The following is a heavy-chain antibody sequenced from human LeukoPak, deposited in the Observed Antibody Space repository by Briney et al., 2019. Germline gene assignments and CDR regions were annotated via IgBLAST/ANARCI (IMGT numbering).Heavy chain of an antibody. Sequence: SGGSLRLSCAASGFTFSSSAMSWVRQAPGKGLEWVSVINHGDDSRYYADSVKGRFTISRDDSKNTVYLEMNSPRTEDTAVYYCARDRLRVVDPAKDTFDIWGQGTMVTVSS. J-gene: IGHJ3*02. V-gene: IGHV3-23*01. D-gene: IGHD2-2*01. CDR2: INHGDDSR. CDR1: GFTFSSSA. CDR3: ARDRLRVVDPAKDTFDI.